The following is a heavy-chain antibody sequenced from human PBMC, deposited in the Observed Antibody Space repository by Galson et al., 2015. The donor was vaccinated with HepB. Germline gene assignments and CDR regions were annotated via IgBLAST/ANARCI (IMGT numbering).Heavy chain of an antibody. V-gene: IGHV3-30-3*01. J-gene: IGHJ5*01. D-gene: IGHD3-10*01. CDR1: GFTFSTYA. CDR2: ISYDGGSK. CDR3: ARGALWFGDFSVDS. Sequence: SLRLSCAASGFTFSTYAMHWVRQAPGKGLEWVAVISYDGGSKFYAQSVKGRFTISRDNSKNTLYLQMNSLRAEDTAVYNCARGALWFGDFSVDSWGQGTLVTVSS.